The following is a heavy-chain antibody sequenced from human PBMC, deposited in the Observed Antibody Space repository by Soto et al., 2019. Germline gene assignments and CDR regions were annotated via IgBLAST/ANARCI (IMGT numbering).Heavy chain of an antibody. V-gene: IGHV1-3*01. CDR1: GYTFTSYA. CDR2: INAGNGNT. D-gene: IGHD3-10*01. J-gene: IGHJ5*02. Sequence: QVQLVQSGAEVKKPGASVKVSCKATGYTFTSYAMHWVRQAPGQRLEWMGWINAGNGNTKYSQEFQGRVTITRDTSASTAYMELSSLRSEDTAVYYCARVLSYYNWFDPLGQGTLVTVSS. CDR3: ARVLSYYNWFDP.